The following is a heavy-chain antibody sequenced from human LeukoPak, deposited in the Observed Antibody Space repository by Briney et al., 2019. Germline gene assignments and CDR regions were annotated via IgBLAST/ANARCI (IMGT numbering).Heavy chain of an antibody. Sequence: PGGSLRLSCAASGFTFSSYGMHWVRQAPGKGLEWVAFIRYDGSNKYYADSVKGRFTISRDNSKNTLYLQMNSLRAEDTAVYYCAKDYHDILTGWNDYWGQGTLVTVSS. J-gene: IGHJ4*02. CDR2: IRYDGSNK. CDR1: GFTFSSYG. V-gene: IGHV3-30*02. CDR3: AKDYHDILTGWNDY. D-gene: IGHD3-9*01.